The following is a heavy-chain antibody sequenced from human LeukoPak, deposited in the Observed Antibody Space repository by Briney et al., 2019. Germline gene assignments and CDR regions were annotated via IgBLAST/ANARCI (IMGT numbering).Heavy chain of an antibody. J-gene: IGHJ5*02. CDR1: GGTFSSYA. V-gene: IGHV1-69*13. CDR2: IIPIFGTA. CDR3: ARDPGVRGEKYNWFDP. D-gene: IGHD3-10*01. Sequence: SVKVSCKASGGTFSSYAISWVRQAPGQGLEWMGGIIPIFGTANYAQKFQGRVTITADESTSTAYMELSSLRSEDTAVYYCARDPGVRGEKYNWFDPWGQGTLVTVSS.